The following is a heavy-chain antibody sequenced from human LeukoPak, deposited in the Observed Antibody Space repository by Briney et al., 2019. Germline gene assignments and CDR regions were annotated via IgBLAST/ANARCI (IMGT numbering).Heavy chain of an antibody. CDR3: ARGIYSSSWYYFDY. CDR2: INPNSGGT. V-gene: IGHV1-2*02. Sequence: ASVKVSCKASGYTFTGYYMHWVRQAPGQGLEWMGWINPNSGGTNYAQKFQGRVTMTRDTSISTAYMELSRLRSDDMAVYYCARGIYSSSWYYFDYWGQGTLVTVSS. D-gene: IGHD6-13*01. CDR1: GYTFTGYY. J-gene: IGHJ4*02.